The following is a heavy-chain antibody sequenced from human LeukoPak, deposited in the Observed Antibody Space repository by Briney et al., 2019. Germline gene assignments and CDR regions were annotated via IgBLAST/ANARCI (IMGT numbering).Heavy chain of an antibody. J-gene: IGHJ3*01. D-gene: IGHD3-16*02. V-gene: IGHV3-23*01. CDR1: GFTFSGSA. CDR2: ISYSGANS. Sequence: GGSLRLSCAASGFTFSGSAMSWVRQAPGEGLEWVSLISYSGANSYYTDSVRGRFTISGDNSKDTLFLQMNSLRAEDTAIYYCARDMQLSTWDLGTMVTVSS. CDR3: ARDMQLST.